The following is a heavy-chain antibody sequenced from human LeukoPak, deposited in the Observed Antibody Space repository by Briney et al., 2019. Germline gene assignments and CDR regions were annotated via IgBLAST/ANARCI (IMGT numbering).Heavy chain of an antibody. CDR2: IKEDGREK. V-gene: IGHV3-7*01. CDR3: ARYARGPLD. CDR1: GFTFSNYW. Sequence: PGGSLRLSCAASGFTFSNYWMSWVRQAPGKGLECVANIKEDGREKNYVDSVKGRFTTSKDNAKNSLYLYMNRRRAEDTAVYYCARYARGPLDWGQGTLVTVSS. D-gene: IGHD6-6*01. J-gene: IGHJ4*02.